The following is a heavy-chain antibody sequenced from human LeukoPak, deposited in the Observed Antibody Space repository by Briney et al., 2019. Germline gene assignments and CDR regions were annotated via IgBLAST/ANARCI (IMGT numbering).Heavy chain of an antibody. V-gene: IGHV3-15*05. CDR3: TTGPDP. Sequence: GSLRLSCVGSGFNFSDAWMNWVRQAPGKGLEWGGRIKRNIDGGTTDFAAVVTGRFSISRDDSENTVFLQMNSLKTDDTATYYCTTGPDPWGQGSRVTVSS. CDR2: IKRNIDGGTT. CDR1: GFNFSDAW. J-gene: IGHJ5*02.